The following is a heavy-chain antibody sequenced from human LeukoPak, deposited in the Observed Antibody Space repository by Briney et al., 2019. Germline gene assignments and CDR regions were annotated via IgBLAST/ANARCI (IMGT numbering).Heavy chain of an antibody. J-gene: IGHJ6*02. Sequence: GRSLRLSCAASEFTFASYAMHWVRQAPGRGLEWVAVMSFDGTHIYYADSVKGRFTISRDNSKNTLYLQMNSLRDEDTALYYCARCSGYGMDVWGQGTTVTVSS. CDR1: EFTFASYA. V-gene: IGHV3-30-3*01. CDR3: ARCSGYGMDV. D-gene: IGHD3-10*02. CDR2: MSFDGTHI.